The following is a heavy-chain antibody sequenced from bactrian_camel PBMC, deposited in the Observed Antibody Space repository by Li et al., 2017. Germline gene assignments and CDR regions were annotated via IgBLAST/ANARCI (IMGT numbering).Heavy chain of an antibody. CDR1: GDIYRRYC. Sequence: QVQLVESGGGSVEAGGSLTLSCVASGDIYRRYCMSWFRQSPGNEREGIASIYTDVSRTYYADSVKGRFTISQDKNRNAVYLQMSSVKPDDTAVYYCSSVYDYICAGQGTQVTVS. V-gene: IGHV3S6*01. D-gene: IGHD1*01. J-gene: IGHJ4*01. CDR2: IYTDVSRT.